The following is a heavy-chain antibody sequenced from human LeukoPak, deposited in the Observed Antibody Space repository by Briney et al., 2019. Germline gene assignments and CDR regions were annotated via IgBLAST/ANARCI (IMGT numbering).Heavy chain of an antibody. CDR3: ARNRGTANWFDP. CDR1: GGSISSGGYY. J-gene: IGHJ5*02. CDR2: IYYSGST. V-gene: IGHV4-31*03. D-gene: IGHD1-14*01. Sequence: PSQTLSLTCTVSGGSISSGGYYWSWIRQHPGKGLEWIGYIYYSGSTYYNPSLKSRVTISVDTSKNQFSLKLSPVTAADTAVYYCARNRGTANWFDPWGQGTLVTVSS.